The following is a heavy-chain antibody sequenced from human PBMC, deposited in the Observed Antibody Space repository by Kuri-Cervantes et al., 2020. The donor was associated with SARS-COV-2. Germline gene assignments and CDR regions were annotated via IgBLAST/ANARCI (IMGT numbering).Heavy chain of an antibody. CDR2: SNPNSGGT. CDR1: GYIFTEYY. D-gene: IGHD6-13*01. Sequence: ASVKVSCKASGYIFTEYYMHWVRQAPGQGLEWMGWSNPNSGGTNYTQRFQGRVTMTRDTSISTAYMELSRLRSGDTAVYYCARGGLAVAGRVWFDPWGQGTLVTVSS. V-gene: IGHV1-2*02. CDR3: ARGGLAVAGRVWFDP. J-gene: IGHJ5*02.